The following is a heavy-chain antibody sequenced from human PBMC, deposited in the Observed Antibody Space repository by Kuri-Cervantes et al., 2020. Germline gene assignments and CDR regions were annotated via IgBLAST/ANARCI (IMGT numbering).Heavy chain of an antibody. CDR1: GFTFSSYG. CDR3: AKDHEARGYCSGGSCYRPPTALAVQY. Sequence: GGSLKISCAASGFTFSSYGMHWVRQAPGKGLEWVAVISYDGSNKYYADSVKGRFTISRDNSKNTLYLQMNSLRAEDTAVYYCAKDHEARGYCSGGSCYRPPTALAVQYWGQGTLVTVSS. D-gene: IGHD2-15*01. J-gene: IGHJ4*02. V-gene: IGHV3-30*18. CDR2: ISYDGSNK.